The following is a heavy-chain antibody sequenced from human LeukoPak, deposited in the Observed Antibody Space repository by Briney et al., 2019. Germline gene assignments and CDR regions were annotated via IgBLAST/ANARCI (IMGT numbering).Heavy chain of an antibody. J-gene: IGHJ4*02. CDR1: GFTFTTYS. D-gene: IGHD3-16*02. Sequence: SGGSLRLSCVASGFTFTTYSMNWVRLAPGKGLEWVSSISTTGDFIHYADSVRGRFTISRDNAKNSLYLQMNSLRPEDTAVYYCARGSDFVWGSYRPYFDYWGQGTLVTVSS. CDR2: ISTTGDFI. CDR3: ARGSDFVWGSYRPYFDY. V-gene: IGHV3-21*01.